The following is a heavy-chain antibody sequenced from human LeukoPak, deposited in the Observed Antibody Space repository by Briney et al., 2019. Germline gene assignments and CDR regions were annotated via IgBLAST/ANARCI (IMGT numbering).Heavy chain of an antibody. CDR3: AKDSFGNAGYSSSWYVY. V-gene: IGHV3-7*01. CDR1: GFTFSSYW. D-gene: IGHD6-13*01. J-gene: IGHJ4*02. Sequence: GGSLRLSCAASGFTFSSYWISWVRQAPGKGLEWVANIKQDGSEKYYVDSVKGRFTISRDNAKNSLYLQMNSLRAEDTAVYYCAKDSFGNAGYSSSWYVYWGQGTLVTVSS. CDR2: IKQDGSEK.